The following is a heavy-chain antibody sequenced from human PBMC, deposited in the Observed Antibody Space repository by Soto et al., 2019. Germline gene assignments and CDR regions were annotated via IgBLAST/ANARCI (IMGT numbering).Heavy chain of an antibody. CDR2: IIPSFGIA. J-gene: IGHJ4*02. D-gene: IGHD6-6*01. Sequence: QVQLVQSVAEVTKPGSSVNVSCKAAGGTFTPYKINWVRQPPGQGLEWMGSIIPSFGIANYAQKFQGRVTFTADTSTRTVYMESSSLTSEDTAVYYCARDCEGRAAHRYWGQGTQVTVSS. CDR3: ARDCEGRAAHRY. V-gene: IGHV1-69*09. CDR1: GGTFTPYK.